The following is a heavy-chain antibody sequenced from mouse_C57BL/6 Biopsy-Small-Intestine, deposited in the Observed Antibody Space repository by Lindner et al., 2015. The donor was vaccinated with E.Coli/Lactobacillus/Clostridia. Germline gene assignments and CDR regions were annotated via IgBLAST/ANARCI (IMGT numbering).Heavy chain of an antibody. CDR3: ARHEGGNYGYFDV. D-gene: IGHD1-1*02. CDR1: GYTFTDYN. CDR2: INPNNGGT. V-gene: IGHV1-22*01. J-gene: IGHJ1*03. Sequence: VQLQESGPELVKPGASVKMSCKASGYTFTDYNMHWVKQSHGKSHEWIGYINPNNGGTSYNQKFKGKATLTADKSSSTVYMELSRLTSEDSAVYFCARHEGGNYGYFDVWGTGTTVTVSS.